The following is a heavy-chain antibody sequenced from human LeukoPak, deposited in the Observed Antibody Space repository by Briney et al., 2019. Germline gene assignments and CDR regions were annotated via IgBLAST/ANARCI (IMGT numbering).Heavy chain of an antibody. Sequence: SETLSLTCTVSGGSISSYYWSWIRQPPGKGLEWIGYISYSGSTNYNPSLKSRVTISVDTSKNQFSLKLSSVTAADTAVYYCARGKASGYSYGYYYYYYMDVWGKGITVTVS. D-gene: IGHD5-18*01. CDR3: ARGKASGYSYGYYYYYYMDV. V-gene: IGHV4-59*01. CDR1: GGSISSYY. J-gene: IGHJ6*03. CDR2: ISYSGST.